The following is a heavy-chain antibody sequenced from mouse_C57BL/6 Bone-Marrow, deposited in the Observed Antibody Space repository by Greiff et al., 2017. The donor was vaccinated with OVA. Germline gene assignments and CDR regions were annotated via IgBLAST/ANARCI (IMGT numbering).Heavy chain of an antibody. Sequence: VQLQESGAELVRPGTSVKVSCKASGYAFTNYLIEWVKQRPGQGLEWIGVINPGSGGTNYNEKFKGKATLTADKSSSTAYMQLSSLTSEDSAVYFCARYYGKGGLAYWGQGTLVTVSA. CDR1: GYAFTNYL. CDR3: ARYYGKGGLAY. J-gene: IGHJ3*01. D-gene: IGHD2-1*01. CDR2: INPGSGGT. V-gene: IGHV1-54*01.